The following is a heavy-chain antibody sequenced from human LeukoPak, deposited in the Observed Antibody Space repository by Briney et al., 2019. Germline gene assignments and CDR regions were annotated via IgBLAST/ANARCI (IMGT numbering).Heavy chain of an antibody. CDR2: ISGSSDDI. V-gene: IGHV3-21*01. Sequence: EAGGSLRLSCAGSEFTFSSYSMHWVRQAPGKGLEWVSSISGSSDDIYYADSVKGRFTIPRDNSKNSLYLQMKRLRAEDTALYYCARRGYHDYSGFDYWGQGTLVTVSS. J-gene: IGHJ4*02. CDR3: ARRGYHDYSGFDY. CDR1: EFTFSSYS. D-gene: IGHD1-26*01.